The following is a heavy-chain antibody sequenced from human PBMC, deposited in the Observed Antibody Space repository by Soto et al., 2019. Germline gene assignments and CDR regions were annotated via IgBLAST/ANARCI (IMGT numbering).Heavy chain of an antibody. Sequence: GGSLRLSCAASGFTFSSYAMSWVRQAPGKGLEWVSAISGSCGSTYYADSVKGRFTISRDNSKNTLYLQMNSLRAEDTAVYYCAKDWDIVPGETDYWGQGTLVTVSS. J-gene: IGHJ4*02. CDR1: GFTFSSYA. V-gene: IGHV3-23*01. CDR2: ISGSCGST. CDR3: AKDWDIVPGETDY. D-gene: IGHD2-8*01.